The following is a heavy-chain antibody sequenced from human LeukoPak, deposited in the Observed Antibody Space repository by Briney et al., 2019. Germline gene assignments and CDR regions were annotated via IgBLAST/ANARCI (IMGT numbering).Heavy chain of an antibody. D-gene: IGHD4-17*01. Sequence: GGSLRLSCAASGFTVSSNYMSWVRQAPGKGLEWVSVIYSGGSTYYADSVKGRFTISRDNSKNTLYLQMNSLRADDTAVYYCGRDPNGDYVGAFDMWGQGAVVTVSS. CDR2: IYSGGST. CDR3: GRDPNGDYVGAFDM. J-gene: IGHJ3*02. V-gene: IGHV3-53*01. CDR1: GFTVSSNY.